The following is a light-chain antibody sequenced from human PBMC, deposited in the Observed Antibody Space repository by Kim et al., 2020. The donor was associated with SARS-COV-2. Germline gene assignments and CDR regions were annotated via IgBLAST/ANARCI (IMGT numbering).Light chain of an antibody. CDR1: SSDVGHYDY. V-gene: IGLV2-14*03. J-gene: IGLJ1*01. Sequence: SALTQPASVSGSPGQSITISCTGTSSDVGHYDYVSWYQQHPGKAPKLIISDVSNRPSGVSSRFSGSKSGNTASLTISGLQDEDEADYYCCSHARGSAYVFGTGTKVTVL. CDR3: CSHARGSAYV. CDR2: DVS.